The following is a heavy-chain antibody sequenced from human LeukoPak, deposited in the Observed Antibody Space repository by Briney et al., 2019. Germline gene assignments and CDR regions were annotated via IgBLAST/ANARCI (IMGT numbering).Heavy chain of an antibody. Sequence: NPSETLSLTCIVSGGSISSGDYYWSWIRQPPGKGLEWIGYIYYSGSTNYNPSLKSRVTISVDTSKNQFSLKLSSVTAADTAVYYCARDLNRILTNQDAFDIWGQGTMVTVSS. CDR3: ARDLNRILTNQDAFDI. D-gene: IGHD1-14*01. CDR2: IYYSGST. J-gene: IGHJ3*02. V-gene: IGHV4-61*08. CDR1: GGSISSGDYY.